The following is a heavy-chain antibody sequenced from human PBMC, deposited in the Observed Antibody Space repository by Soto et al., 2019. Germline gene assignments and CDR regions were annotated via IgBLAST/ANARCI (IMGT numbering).Heavy chain of an antibody. J-gene: IGHJ6*02. CDR2: IIPIFGTA. CDR1: GGTFSSYA. D-gene: IGHD3-3*01. V-gene: IGHV1-69*01. Sequence: QVQLVQSGAEVKKPGSSVKVSCKASGGTFSSYAISWVRQAPGQGLEWMGGIIPIFGTANYAQKFQGRVTITADESTSTAYMELSSLRSEDTAVYYCARDLKEAIFGVVSIYGMDVWGQGTTVTVSS. CDR3: ARDLKEAIFGVVSIYGMDV.